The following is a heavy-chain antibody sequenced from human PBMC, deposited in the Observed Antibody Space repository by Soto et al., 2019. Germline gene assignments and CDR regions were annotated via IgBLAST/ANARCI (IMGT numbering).Heavy chain of an antibody. D-gene: IGHD3-3*01. CDR1: GGSISSGGYY. CDR2: IYYSGST. CDR3: ARDGHYDFWSGYSVKHRKAGRYFQH. J-gene: IGHJ1*01. Sequence: QVQLQESGPGLVKPSQTLSLTCTVSGGSISSGGYYWSWIRQHPGKGLEWIGYIYYSGSTYYNPSLKSRVTISVHTSKNQFSLKLSSVTAADTAVYYCARDGHYDFWSGYSVKHRKAGRYFQHWGQGTLVTVSS. V-gene: IGHV4-31*03.